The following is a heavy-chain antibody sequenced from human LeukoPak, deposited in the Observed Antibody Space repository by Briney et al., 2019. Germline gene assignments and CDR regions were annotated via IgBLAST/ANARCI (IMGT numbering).Heavy chain of an antibody. V-gene: IGHV4-30-2*01. Sequence: SQTLSLTCAVSGGSISSGGYSWSWIRQPPGKGLEWIGYVWHSGSTYYNASLKSRVTISIDRSKNQFSLKLSSVTAADTAVYYCARERRDSSGYYFDYWGQGTLVTVSS. CDR3: ARERRDSSGYYFDY. CDR1: GGSISSGGYS. D-gene: IGHD3-22*01. CDR2: VWHSGST. J-gene: IGHJ4*02.